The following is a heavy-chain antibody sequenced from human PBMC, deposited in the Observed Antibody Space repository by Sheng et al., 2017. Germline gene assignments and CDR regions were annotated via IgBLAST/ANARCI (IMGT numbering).Heavy chain of an antibody. J-gene: IGHJ6*02. Sequence: QVQLQESGPGLVKPSQTLSLTCTVSGGSISSGSYYWSWIRQPAGKGLEWIGRIYTSGSTNYNPSLKSRVTISVDTSKNQFSLKLSSVTAADTAVYYCARAHITGTTDYYYGMDVWGQGTTVTVSS. D-gene: IGHD1-20*01. CDR1: GGSISSGSYY. CDR2: IYTSGST. V-gene: IGHV4-61*02. CDR3: ARAHITGTTDYYYGMDV.